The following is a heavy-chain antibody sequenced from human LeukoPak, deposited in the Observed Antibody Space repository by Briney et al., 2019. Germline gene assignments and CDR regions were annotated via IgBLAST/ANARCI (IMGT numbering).Heavy chain of an antibody. CDR1: GGSITSTNY. J-gene: IGHJ4*02. V-gene: IGHV4-4*02. CDR2: VNLQGST. Sequence: TSGALSLTCGVSGGSITSTNYWTWVRQPPGKGLEWIGEVNLQGSTNYNPSLMGRVAISVDMSEMHISLQLTSVTAADTAVYYCAREGGPYRPLDYSGQGTLVTVSS. CDR3: AREGGPYRPLDY.